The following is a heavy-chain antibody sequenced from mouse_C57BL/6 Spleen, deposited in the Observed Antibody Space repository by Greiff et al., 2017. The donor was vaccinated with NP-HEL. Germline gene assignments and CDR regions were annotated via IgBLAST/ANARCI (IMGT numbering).Heavy chain of an antibody. J-gene: IGHJ1*03. V-gene: IGHV1-64*01. CDR1: GYTFTSYW. CDR3: ASGGLGGYFDV. D-gene: IGHD4-1*01. Sequence: VQLQQSGAELVKPGASVKLSCKASGYTFTSYWMHWVKQRPGHGLEWIGMIHPNSGSTNYNEKFKSKATLTVDKSSSTAYMQLSSLTSEDSAVYYCASGGLGGYFDVWGTGTTVTVSS. CDR2: IHPNSGST.